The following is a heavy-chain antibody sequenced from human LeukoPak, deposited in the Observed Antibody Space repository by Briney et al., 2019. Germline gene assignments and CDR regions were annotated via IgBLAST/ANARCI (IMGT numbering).Heavy chain of an antibody. CDR2: INPNSGGT. CDR3: ARGTVLKLWLGESHPGFYY. D-gene: IGHD3-10*01. Sequence: ASVKVSCEASGYTFTDYYMHWLRQAPGQGLEWMGWINPNSGGTNYAQKFQGRVTMTRDTSISTAYMEVSRLRSDDTAVYYCARGTVLKLWLGESHPGFYYWGQGTLVTVSS. V-gene: IGHV1-2*02. J-gene: IGHJ4*02. CDR1: GYTFTDYY.